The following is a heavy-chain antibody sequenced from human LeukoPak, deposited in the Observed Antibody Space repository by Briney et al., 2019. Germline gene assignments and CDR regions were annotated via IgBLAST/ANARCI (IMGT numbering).Heavy chain of an antibody. D-gene: IGHD2-15*01. CDR3: ATPLVGYCSGGSCSYAFDI. Sequence: GASVKVSCKASGYTFTSYDINWVRQATGQGLEWMGWMNPNSGNTGYAQKFQGRVTMTRNTSISTAYMELSSLRSEDTAVYYCATPLVGYCSGGSCSYAFDIWGQGTIVTVSS. V-gene: IGHV1-8*01. CDR1: GYTFTSYD. J-gene: IGHJ3*02. CDR2: MNPNSGNT.